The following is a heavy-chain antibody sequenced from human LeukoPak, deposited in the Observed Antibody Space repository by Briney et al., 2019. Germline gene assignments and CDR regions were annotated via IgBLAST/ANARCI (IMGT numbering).Heavy chain of an antibody. J-gene: IGHJ4*02. CDR3: ARTTYYDYVWGSYRWYYFDY. CDR2: IIPIFGTA. D-gene: IGHD3-16*02. V-gene: IGHV1-69*13. CDR1: GGTFSSYA. Sequence: ASVKVSCKASGGTFSSYAISWVRQAPGQGLEWMGGIIPIFGTANYAQKFQGRVTITADESTSTAYMELSSLRSEDTAVYYCARTTYYDYVWGSYRWYYFDYWGQGTLVTVSS.